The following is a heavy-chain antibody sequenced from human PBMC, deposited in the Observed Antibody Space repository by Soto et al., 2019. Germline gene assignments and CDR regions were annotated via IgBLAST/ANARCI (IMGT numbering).Heavy chain of an antibody. J-gene: IGHJ4*02. CDR2: INHSGST. CDR1: GGSFSGYY. CDR3: ARAHYSCSGGSCYTPAYFDY. V-gene: IGHV4-34*01. D-gene: IGHD2-15*01. Sequence: SETLSLTCAVYGGSFSGYYWSWIRQPPGKGLEWIGEINHSGSTNYNPSLKSRVTISVDTSKNQFSLKLSSVTAADTAVYYCARAHYSCSGGSCYTPAYFDYWGQGTLVTVSS.